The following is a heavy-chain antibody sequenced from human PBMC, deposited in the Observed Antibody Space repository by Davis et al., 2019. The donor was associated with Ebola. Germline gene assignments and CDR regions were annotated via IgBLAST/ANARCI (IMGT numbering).Heavy chain of an antibody. D-gene: IGHD3-10*01. Sequence: PSETLSPTCTVPNGSISSHYWSWIRQPPGKRLEWIGSIYYTGNAYYNSSLASRATISVDTSKNQFSLKLTSVTAADTAMYYCSERGSSVWGQGTLVTVSS. J-gene: IGHJ4*02. CDR2: IYYTGNA. CDR1: NGSISSHY. V-gene: IGHV4-59*03. CDR3: SERGSSV.